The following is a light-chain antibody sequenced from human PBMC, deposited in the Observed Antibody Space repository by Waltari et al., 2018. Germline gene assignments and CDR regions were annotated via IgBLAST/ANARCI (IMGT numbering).Light chain of an antibody. CDR1: SSDVGRPNL. J-gene: IGLJ1*01. CDR2: EVT. Sequence: QSALTQPASVSGSPGQSITISCTGTSSDVGRPNLVSWYQQHPGKAPKLMIHEVTKRPSGVSNRFSDSKSGNTASLTISGLQAEDEADYYCCSFASTSTPYVFGSGTKVTV. CDR3: CSFASTSTPYV. V-gene: IGLV2-23*02.